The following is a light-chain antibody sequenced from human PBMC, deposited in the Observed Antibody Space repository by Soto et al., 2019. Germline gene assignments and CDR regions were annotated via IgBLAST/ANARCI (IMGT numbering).Light chain of an antibody. CDR1: SSDVGDYNY. CDR3: CSYAGTYTVV. J-gene: IGLJ2*01. Sequence: ALTQPRSVSGSPGQSVTISCTGTSSDVGDYNYVSWCQQHPGKAPKFIIYEVSKRPSGVPDRFSGSKSGNTASLTISGLQAEDEADYYCCSYAGTYTVVFGGGTKLTVL. CDR2: EVS. V-gene: IGLV2-11*01.